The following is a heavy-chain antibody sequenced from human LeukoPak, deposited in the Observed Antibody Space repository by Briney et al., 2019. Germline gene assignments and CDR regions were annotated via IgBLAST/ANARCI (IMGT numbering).Heavy chain of an antibody. V-gene: IGHV4-59*01. D-gene: IGHD6-19*01. J-gene: IGHJ6*02. Sequence: SETLSLTCTVSGGSISSYYWSWIRQPPGKGLEWIGYIYYSGSTNYNPSLESRVTISVDTSKNQFSLKLSSVTAADTAVYYCARAPDSSGWDYYYYGMDVWGQGTTVTVSS. CDR1: GGSISSYY. CDR2: IYYSGST. CDR3: ARAPDSSGWDYYYYGMDV.